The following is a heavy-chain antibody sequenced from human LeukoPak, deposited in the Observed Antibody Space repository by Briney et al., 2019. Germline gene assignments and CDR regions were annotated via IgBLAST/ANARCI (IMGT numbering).Heavy chain of an antibody. CDR2: IKKDGSEK. V-gene: IGHV3-7*01. D-gene: IGHD5-18*01. CDR3: ARDLSGVTGYTYGRGIDY. CDR1: GFTFSSYW. Sequence: GGSLRLPCAASGFTFSSYWMSWVRQAPGKGLEWVANIKKDGSEKYYVDSVKGRFTISRDNAKKSLYLQMNSLRAEDTAVYYCARDLSGVTGYTYGRGIDYWGQGTLVTVSS. J-gene: IGHJ4*02.